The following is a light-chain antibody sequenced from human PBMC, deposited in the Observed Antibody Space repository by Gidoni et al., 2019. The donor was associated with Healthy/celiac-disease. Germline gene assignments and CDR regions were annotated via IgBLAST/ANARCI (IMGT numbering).Light chain of an antibody. CDR2: GAS. Sequence: EIVLTQSPGTLSLSPGERATLSCRASQSGSSSYLAWYQQKPGQAPRLLIYGASSRATGIPDRFSCSGSGTDFTLTISRLEPEDFAVYYCQQYGSSPPFXPXTKVDIK. CDR1: QSGSSSY. J-gene: IGKJ3*01. CDR3: QQYGSSPP. V-gene: IGKV3-20*01.